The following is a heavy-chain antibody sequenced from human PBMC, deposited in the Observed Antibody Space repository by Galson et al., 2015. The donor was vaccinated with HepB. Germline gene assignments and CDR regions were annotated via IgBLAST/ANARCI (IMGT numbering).Heavy chain of an antibody. J-gene: IGHJ4*02. CDR1: GGSISSNYY. CDR3: ARGYTAPGADSYYFGF. CDR2: VFYSENT. Sequence: TLSLTCSVSGGSISSNYYWNWIRHHPGKGLEWIGYVFYSENTYYNPSLKSRLSISLDTSKNQFSLKLTSVTAADTAIYYCARGYTAPGADSYYFGFWGQGSLVTVSS. D-gene: IGHD6-13*01. V-gene: IGHV4-31*03.